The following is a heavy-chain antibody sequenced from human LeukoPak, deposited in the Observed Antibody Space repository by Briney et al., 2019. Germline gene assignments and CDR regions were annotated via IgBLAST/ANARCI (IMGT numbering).Heavy chain of an antibody. CDR3: ARSIAVADPPDY. CDR1: GYTFSNYG. V-gene: IGHV1-18*01. Sequence: ASVKVSCKTSGYTFSNYGISWVRQAPGQGLEWMGWISAYNGNTNYAQKLQGRVTMTTDTSTSTAYMELRSLRSDDTAVYYCARSIAVADPPDYWGQGTLVTVSS. CDR2: ISAYNGNT. D-gene: IGHD6-19*01. J-gene: IGHJ4*02.